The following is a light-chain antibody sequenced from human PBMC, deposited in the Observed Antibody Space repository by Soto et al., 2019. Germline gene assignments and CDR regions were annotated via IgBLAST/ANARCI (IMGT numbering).Light chain of an antibody. J-gene: IGLJ1*01. CDR3: GTWDISVSSVV. CDR1: SSNIGNNY. Sequence: QSVLTQPPSVSAAPGQKVTISCSGSSSNIGNNYVSWYQQLPRKAPKLRIYDNNKLPSGIPDRFSGSKSGTSATLGITGLPTGDEDDYYCGTWDISVSSVVFGTGTKLTVL. CDR2: DNN. V-gene: IGLV1-51*01.